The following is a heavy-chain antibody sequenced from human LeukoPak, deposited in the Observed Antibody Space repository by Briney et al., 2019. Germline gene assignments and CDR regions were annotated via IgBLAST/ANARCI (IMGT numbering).Heavy chain of an antibody. CDR3: ARDLDYNWFDP. CDR1: GFTVSSNY. Sequence: GGSLRLSCAASGFTVSSNYMSWVRQGPGKGLEWVSVIYSGGSTYYADSVKGRFTISRDNSKNTLYLQMNSLRAEDTAVYYCARDLDYNWFDPWGQGTLVTVSS. J-gene: IGHJ5*02. CDR2: IYSGGST. V-gene: IGHV3-66*02.